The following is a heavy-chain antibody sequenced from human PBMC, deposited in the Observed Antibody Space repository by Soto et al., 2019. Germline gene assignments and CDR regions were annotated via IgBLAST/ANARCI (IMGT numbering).Heavy chain of an antibody. CDR2: IYYSGST. CDR3: ARESQKAGYCSGGSCYADAFDI. CDR1: GGSISSGGYY. Sequence: SETLSLTCTVSGGSISSGGYYWSWIRQHPGKGLEWIGYIYYSGSTYYNPSLKSRVTISVDTSKNQFSLKLSSVTAADTAVYYCARESQKAGYCSGGSCYADAFDIWGQGTMVTVSS. D-gene: IGHD2-15*01. V-gene: IGHV4-31*03. J-gene: IGHJ3*02.